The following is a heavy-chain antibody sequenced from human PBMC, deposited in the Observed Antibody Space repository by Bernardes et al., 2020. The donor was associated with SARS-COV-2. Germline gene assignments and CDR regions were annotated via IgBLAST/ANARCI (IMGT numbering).Heavy chain of an antibody. J-gene: IGHJ5*02. D-gene: IGHD2-15*01. CDR3: ASARVAALGWFDP. Sequence: LSLTCTVSGGSISSGSYYWSWIRQPAGKGLEWIGRIYTSGSTNYNPSLKSRVTISVDTSKNQFSLKLSSVTAADTAVYYCASARVAALGWFDPWGQGTLVTVSS. V-gene: IGHV4-61*02. CDR2: IYTSGST. CDR1: GGSISSGSYY.